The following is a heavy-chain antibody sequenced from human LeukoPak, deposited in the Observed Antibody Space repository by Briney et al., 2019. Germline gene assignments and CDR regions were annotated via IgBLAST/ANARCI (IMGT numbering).Heavy chain of an antibody. CDR2: IWYDGSNK. CDR1: GFTFSSYG. D-gene: IGHD3-10*01. CDR3: ARGGWDYYGSALFDY. V-gene: IGHV3-33*01. J-gene: IGHJ4*02. Sequence: PGGSLRLSCAASGFTFSSYGMHWVRQAPGKGLEGGAVIWYDGSNKYYADSVKGRFTISRDNSKNTLYLQMNSLRAEDTAVYYCARGGWDYYGSALFDYWGQGTLVTVSS.